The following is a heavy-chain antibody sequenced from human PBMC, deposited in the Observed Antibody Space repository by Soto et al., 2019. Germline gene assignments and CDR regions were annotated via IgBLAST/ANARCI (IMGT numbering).Heavy chain of an antibody. CDR1: GGSISSIYFS. V-gene: IGHV4-39*01. Sequence: SETLSLTCTVSGGSISSIYFSWGWIRQPPGRGLEWIGTIYYTGTTYSNPSLKSRVTISVDTSNNQFSLKLNSVTATDTAVYYCVRSPIVGDYIYYFDHWGQGTLVTVSS. D-gene: IGHD4-17*01. J-gene: IGHJ4*02. CDR3: VRSPIVGDYIYYFDH. CDR2: IYYTGTT.